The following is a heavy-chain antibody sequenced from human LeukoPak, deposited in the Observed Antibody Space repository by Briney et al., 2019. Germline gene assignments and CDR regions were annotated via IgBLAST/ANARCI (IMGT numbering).Heavy chain of an antibody. J-gene: IGHJ4*02. Sequence: ASVKVSCKASGYTFTSYDINWVRQATGQGLEWMGWINPNSGGTNYAQKFQGRVTMTRDTSISTAYMELSRLRSDDTAVYYCARDLYGSSYWGQGTLVTVSS. V-gene: IGHV1-2*02. CDR3: ARDLYGSSY. CDR2: INPNSGGT. CDR1: GYTFTSYD. D-gene: IGHD4-17*01.